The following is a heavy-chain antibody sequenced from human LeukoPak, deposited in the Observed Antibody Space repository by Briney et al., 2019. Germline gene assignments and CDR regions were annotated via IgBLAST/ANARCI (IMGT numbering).Heavy chain of an antibody. D-gene: IGHD3-16*01. Sequence: SETLSLTCTVSGYSISSGYYWGWIRQPPGKGLERIGSIYHSGSTYYNPSLKSRVTISVDTSKNQFSLKLSSVTAADTAVYYCARGGQYYFDYWGQGTLVTVSS. CDR1: GYSISSGYY. J-gene: IGHJ4*02. V-gene: IGHV4-38-2*02. CDR3: ARGGQYYFDY. CDR2: IYHSGST.